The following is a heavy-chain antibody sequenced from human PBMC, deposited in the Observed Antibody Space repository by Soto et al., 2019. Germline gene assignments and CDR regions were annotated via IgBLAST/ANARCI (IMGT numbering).Heavy chain of an antibody. J-gene: IGHJ2*01. CDR3: AKATSLYGAVYWYFDL. D-gene: IGHD3-10*02. Sequence: QVQLVQSGAEVTKPGSSVKVSCKASGGTFSSYAISWVRQAPGQGLEWMGGITPIFGTANFAQKFQGRVTITXXDXTXXAYLELSCLRSEDTAVYYGAKATSLYGAVYWYFDLWGRGTLVTVSS. CDR1: GGTFSSYA. CDR2: ITPIFGTA. V-gene: IGHV1-69*05.